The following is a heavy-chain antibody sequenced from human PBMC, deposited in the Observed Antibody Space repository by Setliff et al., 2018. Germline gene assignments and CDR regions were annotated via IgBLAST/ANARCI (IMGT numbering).Heavy chain of an antibody. CDR3: ARTGTYRYFDY. Sequence: SETLSLTCTVSDDSISSRHYYWSWIRQPAGKGLEWLGQIYTSWSTNYNPSLKGRATLSIDTAQNQFSLRLTSVTAADTAVYYCARTGTYRYFDYWGQGALVTVSS. V-gene: IGHV4-61*09. D-gene: IGHD1-1*01. CDR2: IYTSWST. CDR1: DDSISSRHYY. J-gene: IGHJ4*02.